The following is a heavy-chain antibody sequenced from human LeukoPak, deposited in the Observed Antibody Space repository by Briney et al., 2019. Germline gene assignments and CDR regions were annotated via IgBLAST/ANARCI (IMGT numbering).Heavy chain of an antibody. Sequence: ASVKVSCKAFGYTFTSNYMHWVRQAPGQGPEWMGVISPSGASTTYAQKFQGRVTMTRDMSTSTVYMELSSLRSEDTAVYYCARGRSGSRVLGYYYMDVWGKGTTVTVSS. V-gene: IGHV1-46*01. CDR2: ISPSGAST. J-gene: IGHJ6*03. CDR3: ARGRSGSRVLGYYYMDV. D-gene: IGHD1-26*01. CDR1: GYTFTSNY.